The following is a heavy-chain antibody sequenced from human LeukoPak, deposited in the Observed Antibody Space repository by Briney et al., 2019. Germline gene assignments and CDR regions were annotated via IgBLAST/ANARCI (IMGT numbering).Heavy chain of an antibody. V-gene: IGHV4-61*01. J-gene: IGHJ4*02. CDR2: IYYSGST. CDR3: GRGENYYGSGSYYNFDY. Sequence: SETLSLTCTVSGGSVSSGSYDWSWLRQPPGKGLEWIGYIYYSGSTNYNPSLKSRVTISVDTSKNQFSLKLRSVTAADTAVYYCGRGENYYGSGSYYNFDYWGQGTLVTVSS. CDR1: GGSVSSGSYD. D-gene: IGHD3-10*01.